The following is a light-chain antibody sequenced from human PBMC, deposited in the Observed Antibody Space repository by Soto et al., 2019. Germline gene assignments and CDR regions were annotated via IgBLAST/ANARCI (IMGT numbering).Light chain of an antibody. V-gene: IGKV2-28*01. J-gene: IGKJ3*01. CDR3: MQGGFT. CDR2: LGS. Sequence: DIVMTQSPLSLPVTPGEPASISFRSIQSLLHSNGYNYLDWYLQKPGQSPQLLIYLGSNRSSGVPDRFSGSGSGTDFTLKISRVEAEDVGVYYCMQGGFTFGPGTRWIS. CDR1: QSLLHSNGYNY.